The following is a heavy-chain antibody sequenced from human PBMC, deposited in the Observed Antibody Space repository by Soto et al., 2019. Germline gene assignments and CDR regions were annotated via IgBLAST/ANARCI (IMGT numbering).Heavy chain of an antibody. CDR2: IYHSGST. Sequence: SETLSLTCAVSGGSISSSNWWSWVRQPPGKGLEWIGEIYHSGSTNYNPSLKSRVTISVDKSKNQFSLKLSSVTAADTAVYYCARGTSDFWSGYYGVNWFDPWGQGTLVTVSS. CDR1: GGSISSSNW. V-gene: IGHV4-4*02. CDR3: ARGTSDFWSGYYGVNWFDP. J-gene: IGHJ5*02. D-gene: IGHD3-3*01.